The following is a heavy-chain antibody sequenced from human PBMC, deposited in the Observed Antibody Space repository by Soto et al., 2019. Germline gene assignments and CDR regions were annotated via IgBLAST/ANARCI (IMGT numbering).Heavy chain of an antibody. CDR2: IYYSGST. D-gene: IGHD2-2*01. V-gene: IGHV4-39*01. Sequence: QLQLQESGPGLVKPSETLSLTCTVSGGSISSSSYYWGWIRQPPGKGLEWIGSIYYSGSTYYNPSLKSRVTISVDTSKNQFSLKLSSVTAAETAVYYCASAPNRYCSSTSCYGNWFDPWGHASLVTVSS. J-gene: IGHJ5*02. CDR3: ASAPNRYCSSTSCYGNWFDP. CDR1: GGSISSSSYY.